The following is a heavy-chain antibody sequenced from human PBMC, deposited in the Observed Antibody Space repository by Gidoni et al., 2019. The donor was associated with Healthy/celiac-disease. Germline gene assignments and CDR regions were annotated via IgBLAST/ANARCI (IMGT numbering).Heavy chain of an antibody. V-gene: IGHV4-39*07. CDR2: VYYSGST. J-gene: IGHJ6*02. CDR1: GGSISSSSYY. CDR3: ARDGSYGAYYYYGMDV. D-gene: IGHD4-17*01. Sequence: QLQLQESGPGLVKPSETLSLTCTVAGGSISSSSYYWGWIRQPRGKGLEWIGSVYYSGSTYYNPSLKSRVTISVDTSKNQFSLKLSSVTAADTAVYYCARDGSYGAYYYYGMDVWGQGTTVTVSS.